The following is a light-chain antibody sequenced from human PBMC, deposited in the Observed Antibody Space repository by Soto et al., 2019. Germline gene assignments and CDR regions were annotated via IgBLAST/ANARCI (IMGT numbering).Light chain of an antibody. CDR3: QQRNNWPLT. Sequence: EIVMTQSPATLSVSPGDRATLSCRASQSVNTNLAWFQQKPGQAPRLLIYGASTRATGVPARLSGSASGTEFTLIVSSLQYEHFAVYCCQQRNNWPLTFGGGNRVEIK. V-gene: IGKV3-15*01. CDR2: GAS. CDR1: QSVNTN. J-gene: IGKJ4*01.